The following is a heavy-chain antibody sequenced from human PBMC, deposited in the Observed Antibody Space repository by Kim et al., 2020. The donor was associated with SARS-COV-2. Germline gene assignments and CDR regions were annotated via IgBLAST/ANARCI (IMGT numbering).Heavy chain of an antibody. J-gene: IGHJ5*02. CDR3: VRGVVISAAGPFDP. D-gene: IGHD6-13*01. V-gene: IGHV1-46*01. Sequence: AQKFQGRVTMTRDTSTSTLYMEVSSLRSEDTAIYYCVRGVVISAAGPFDPWGQGTLVTVSS.